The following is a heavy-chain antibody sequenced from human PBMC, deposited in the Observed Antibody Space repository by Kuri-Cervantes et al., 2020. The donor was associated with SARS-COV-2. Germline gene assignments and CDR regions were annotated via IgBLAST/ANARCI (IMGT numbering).Heavy chain of an antibody. J-gene: IGHJ4*02. V-gene: IGHV4-34*01. Sequence: GSLRLSCAVYGGSFSGYYWSWIRQPPGKGLEWIGEINHSGSTNYNPSLKSRVTIPVDTSKNQFSLKLSSVTAADTAVYYCARATYYYDSSGYYSDYWGQGTLVTVSS. CDR3: ARATYYYDSSGYYSDY. D-gene: IGHD3-22*01. CDR2: INHSGST. CDR1: GGSFSGYY.